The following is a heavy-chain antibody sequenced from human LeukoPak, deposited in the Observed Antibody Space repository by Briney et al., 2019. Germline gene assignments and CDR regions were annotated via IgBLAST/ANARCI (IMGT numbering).Heavy chain of an antibody. CDR1: GITFSSYS. CDR2: ISSSSTYI. CDR3: ARSLSPGEYSYGFDY. J-gene: IGHJ4*02. V-gene: IGHV3-21*01. Sequence: GGSLRLSCAATGITFSSYSMNWVRQAPGKGLEWVSSISSSSTYIYYADSVKGRFTISRDNAKNSLYLQMNSLRAEDTAVYYCARSLSPGEYSYGFDYWGQGSLVTVSS. D-gene: IGHD5-18*01.